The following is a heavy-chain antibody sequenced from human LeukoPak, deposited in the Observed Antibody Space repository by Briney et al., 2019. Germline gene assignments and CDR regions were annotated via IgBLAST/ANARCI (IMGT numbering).Heavy chain of an antibody. CDR1: RYTLTELS. CDR2: FDPEDGET. J-gene: IGHJ4*02. Sequence: GASVKVSCKVSRYTLTELSMHWVRQAPGKGLEWMGGFDPEDGETIYAQKFQGRVTMTEDTSTDTAYMELSSLRSEDTAVYYCATGWAGAITFGGVTSYWGQGTLVTVSS. CDR3: ATGWAGAITFGGVTSY. D-gene: IGHD3-16*01. V-gene: IGHV1-24*01.